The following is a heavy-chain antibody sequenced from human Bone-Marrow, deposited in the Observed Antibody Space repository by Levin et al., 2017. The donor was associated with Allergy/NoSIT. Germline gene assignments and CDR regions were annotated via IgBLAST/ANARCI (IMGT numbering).Heavy chain of an antibody. V-gene: IGHV3-11*01. J-gene: IGHJ4*02. Sequence: GGSLRLSCVASGFTLSDYFMTWIRQSPGKGLEWVSYISASGQTTYTADSVRGRFTISRDNSKHSVYLQMKNLRVEDTAVYYCARVSSSTGTGYFFPTSAGWGQGTLVTVSS. D-gene: IGHD3/OR15-3a*01. CDR3: ARVSSSTGTGYFFPTSAG. CDR1: GFTLSDYF. CDR2: ISASGQTT.